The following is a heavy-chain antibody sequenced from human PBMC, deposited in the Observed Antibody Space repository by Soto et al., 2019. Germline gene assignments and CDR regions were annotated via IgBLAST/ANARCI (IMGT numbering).Heavy chain of an antibody. D-gene: IGHD3-16*01. Sequence: ASVKVSCKASGYTFTSYGISWVRQAPGQGLEWMGWISAYNGNTNYAQKLQGRVTMTTDTSTSAAYMELRSLRSDDTAVYYCATGSFVGSWFDPWGQGTLVTVSS. CDR3: ATGSFVGSWFDP. CDR1: GYTFTSYG. J-gene: IGHJ5*02. CDR2: ISAYNGNT. V-gene: IGHV1-18*01.